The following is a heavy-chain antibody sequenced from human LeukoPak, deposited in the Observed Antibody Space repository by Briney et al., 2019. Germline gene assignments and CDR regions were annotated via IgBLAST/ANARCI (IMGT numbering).Heavy chain of an antibody. V-gene: IGHV3-23*01. J-gene: IGHJ5*02. D-gene: IGHD6-13*01. Sequence: GGTLRLSCAASGFTFSSYGMSWVRQAPGKGLEWVSAISGSGGSTYYADSVKGRFTISRDNSKNTLYLQMNSLRAEDTAVYYCAKKRVLGIAAADWFDPWGQGTLVTVSS. CDR2: ISGSGGST. CDR3: AKKRVLGIAAADWFDP. CDR1: GFTFSSYG.